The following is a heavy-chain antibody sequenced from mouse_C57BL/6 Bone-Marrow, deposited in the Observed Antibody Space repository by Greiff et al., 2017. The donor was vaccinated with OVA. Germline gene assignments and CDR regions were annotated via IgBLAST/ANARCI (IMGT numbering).Heavy chain of an antibody. CDR2: INPSNGGT. V-gene: IGHV1-19*01. D-gene: IGHD1-1*01. Sequence: VQLQQSGPVLVKPGASVKMSCKASGYTFTDYYMNWVKQSHGKSLEWIGVINPSNGGTSYNQKFKGTATLTVDQPSSPAFMQLNILTSEDSAVYYVARDRYWSSYWYFDVWGTGTTVTVSS. J-gene: IGHJ1*03. CDR1: GYTFTDYY. CDR3: ARDRYWSSYWYFDV.